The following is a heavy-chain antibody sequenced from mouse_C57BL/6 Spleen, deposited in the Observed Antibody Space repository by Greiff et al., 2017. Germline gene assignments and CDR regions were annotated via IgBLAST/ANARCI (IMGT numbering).Heavy chain of an antibody. CDR1: GFTFSDAW. J-gene: IGHJ2*01. CDR3: TRHITTVVADFDY. Sequence: EVKLVESGGGLVQPGGSMKLSCAASGFTFSDAWMDWVRQSPEKGLEWVAEIRNKANNHATYYAESVKGRFTISRDDSKSSVYLQMNSLRAEDTGIYYCTRHITTVVADFDYWGQGTTLTVSS. V-gene: IGHV6-6*01. D-gene: IGHD1-1*01. CDR2: IRNKANNHAT.